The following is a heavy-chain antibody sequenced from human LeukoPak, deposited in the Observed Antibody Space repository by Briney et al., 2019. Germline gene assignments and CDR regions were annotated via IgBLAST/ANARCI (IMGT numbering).Heavy chain of an antibody. CDR3: AELDITMIGGV. Sequence: GGSLRLSCAASGFTVSSSYMSWVRQAPGKGLEWVSSISSRTGYIFYADSVKGRFTISRDNAKNSLYLQMNSLRAEDTAVYYCAELDITMIGGVWGKGTTVTISS. D-gene: IGHD3-10*02. J-gene: IGHJ6*04. V-gene: IGHV3-21*01. CDR1: GFTVSSSY. CDR2: ISSRTGYI.